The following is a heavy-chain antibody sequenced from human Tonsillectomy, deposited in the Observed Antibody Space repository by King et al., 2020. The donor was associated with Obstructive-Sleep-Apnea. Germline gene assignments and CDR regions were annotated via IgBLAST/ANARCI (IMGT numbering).Heavy chain of an antibody. J-gene: IGHJ6*02. CDR2: LSYDGSNE. CDR1: GFTFSDYA. Sequence: VQLVESGGGVVQPGRSLRLSCAASGFTFSDYALHWVHQAPGKGLEWVAILSYDGSNEYYADSVKGRFTISRDISKNTLFLQMNRLRAEDTAVYYCAREGGMAAITDYYYGMDVWGQGTTVTVSS. CDR3: AREGGMAAITDYYYGMDV. D-gene: IGHD5-24*01. V-gene: IGHV3-30*04.